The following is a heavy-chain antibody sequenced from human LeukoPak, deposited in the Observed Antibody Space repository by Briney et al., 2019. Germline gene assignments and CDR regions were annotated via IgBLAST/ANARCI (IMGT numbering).Heavy chain of an antibody. J-gene: IGHJ6*03. D-gene: IGHD6-6*01. CDR3: AREVSSSIGDYYMDV. CDR1: GFTFSSYS. V-gene: IGHV3-21*01. Sequence: GGSLRLSCAASGFTFSSYSMNWVRQAPGKGPEWVSSISSSSSYIYYADSVKGRFTISRDNAKNSLYLQMNSLRAEDTAVYYCAREVSSSIGDYYMDVWGKGTTVTVSS. CDR2: ISSSSSYI.